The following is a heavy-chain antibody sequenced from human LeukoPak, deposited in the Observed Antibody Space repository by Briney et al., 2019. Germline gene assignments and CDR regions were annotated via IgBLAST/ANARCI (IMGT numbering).Heavy chain of an antibody. J-gene: IGHJ4*02. D-gene: IGHD2-15*01. CDR3: AKAPVTSCRGAFCYPFDY. V-gene: IGHV3-23*01. CDR1: GFTFRNYG. CDR2: IGDSADNT. Sequence: GGTLRLSCKASGFTFRNYGLTWVRQAPGKGLEWVSSIGDSADNTYYAASVKGRFTISRDNSKNTLYLQMNSLRAEDAAVYYCAKAPVTSCRGAFCYPFDYWGQGTLVTVSS.